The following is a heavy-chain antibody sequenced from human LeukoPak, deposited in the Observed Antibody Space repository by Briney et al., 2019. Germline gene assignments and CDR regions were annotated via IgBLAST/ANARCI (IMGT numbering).Heavy chain of an antibody. CDR3: ATDLATAATADRAFDI. Sequence: SETLSLTCIVSGGSTCVVYWGRVRPPPGKGLEWIGYIYFSGRTNYNPSLKNRVTISVDTSKNQFSLKLSSVTRADMTVHYLATDLATAATADRAFDIWGQGTMVTVSS. D-gene: IGHD6-13*01. J-gene: IGHJ3*02. CDR2: IYFSGRT. CDR1: GGSTCVVY. V-gene: IGHV4-59*01.